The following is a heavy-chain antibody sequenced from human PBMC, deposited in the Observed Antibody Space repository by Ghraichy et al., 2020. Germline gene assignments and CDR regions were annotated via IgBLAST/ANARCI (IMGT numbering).Heavy chain of an antibody. CDR3: ARHSFNRPYYDFWSGYYDPGEYYYYMDV. CDR1: GGSISSSSYY. Sequence: SETLSLTCTVSGGSISSSSYYWGWIRQPPGKGLEWIGSIYYSGSTYYNPSLKSRVTISVDTSKNQFSLKLSSVTAADTAVYYCARHSFNRPYYDFWSGYYDPGEYYYYMDVWGKGTTVTVSS. D-gene: IGHD3-3*01. V-gene: IGHV4-39*01. CDR2: IYYSGST. J-gene: IGHJ6*03.